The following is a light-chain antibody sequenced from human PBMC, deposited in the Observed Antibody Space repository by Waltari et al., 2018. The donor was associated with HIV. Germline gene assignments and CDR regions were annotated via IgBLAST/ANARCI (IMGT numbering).Light chain of an antibody. CDR2: QDR. J-gene: IGLJ2*01. CDR3: QAWGNNTVV. V-gene: IGLV3-1*01. Sequence: SYDLTLAPSLSVSPGQAAKILCSGFNLSNNYVSWYQQKPGQSPLLLIFQDRKRPSGIPERFSGSSSGNTATLTISGTQSVDEADYFCQAWGNNTVVFGGGTKLTVL. CDR1: NLSNNY.